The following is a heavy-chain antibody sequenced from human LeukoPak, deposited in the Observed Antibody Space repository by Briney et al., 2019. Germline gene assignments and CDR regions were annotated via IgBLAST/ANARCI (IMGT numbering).Heavy chain of an antibody. V-gene: IGHV1-18*01. CDR1: GYTFTSYG. D-gene: IGHD3-10*01. CDR3: ARGYYYGSGSYYNVVGEFDY. J-gene: IGHJ4*02. CDR2: INAYNGNT. Sequence: ASVKVSCKASGYTFTSYGISWVRQAPGQGLEWMGWINAYNGNTDYAQKLQGRVTMTTDTPTRTAYMELRSLRADDAAVYYCARGYYYGSGSYYNVVGEFDYWGQGTLVTVSS.